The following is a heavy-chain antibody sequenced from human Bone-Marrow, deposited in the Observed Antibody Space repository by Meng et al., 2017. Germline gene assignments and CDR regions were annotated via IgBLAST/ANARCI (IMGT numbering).Heavy chain of an antibody. D-gene: IGHD4-23*01. CDR3: ARDFTSASTVVKPIDY. Sequence: ETLSLTCAASGFTFSSYWMSWVRQAPGKGLEWVANIKQDGSEKYYVDSVKGRFTISRDNAKNSLYLQMNSLRAEDTAVYYCARDFTSASTVVKPIDYWGQGTLVTVSS. J-gene: IGHJ4*02. CDR1: GFTFSSYW. V-gene: IGHV3-7*01. CDR2: IKQDGSEK.